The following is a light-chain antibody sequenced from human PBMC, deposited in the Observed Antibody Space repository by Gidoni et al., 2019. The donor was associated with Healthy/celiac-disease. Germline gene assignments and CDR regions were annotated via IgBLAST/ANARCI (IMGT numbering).Light chain of an antibody. V-gene: IGKV1-39*01. CDR1: QRISSY. J-gene: IGKJ4*01. Sequence: DIQMTQSPSALSASVGDSVTITCRASQRISSYLNWYQQQPGKAPKLLIYAASSLQSGVPSRFSGSGSGTDFTLTISSLQPEDVATYYCQQSYSTPLTFGGXTKVEIK. CDR3: QQSYSTPLT. CDR2: AAS.